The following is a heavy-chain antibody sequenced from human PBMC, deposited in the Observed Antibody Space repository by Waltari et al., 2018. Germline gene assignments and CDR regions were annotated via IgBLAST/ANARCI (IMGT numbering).Heavy chain of an antibody. CDR3: ARLLSSGWYWYFDL. CDR1: GGSFMGYY. CDR2: INHSGST. D-gene: IGHD6-19*01. Sequence: QVQLQKWGAGLLKPSVSLSLTCAVSGGSFMGYYWSGTRQPARKGLEWIGQINHSGSTNYNPSLKIRVTISVDTSKNQFSLKLSSVTAADTAVYYCARLLSSGWYWYFDLWGRGTLVTVSS. J-gene: IGHJ2*01. V-gene: IGHV4-34*01.